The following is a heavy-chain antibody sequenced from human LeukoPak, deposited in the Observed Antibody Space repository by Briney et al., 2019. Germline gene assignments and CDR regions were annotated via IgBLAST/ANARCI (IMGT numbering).Heavy chain of an antibody. J-gene: IGHJ4*02. CDR3: AKRASSLSYPRGTGFGELLDGY. V-gene: IGHV3-23*01. CDR2: ISGSGGST. CDR1: GFTFSNYA. D-gene: IGHD3-10*01. Sequence: GGSLRLSCVASGFTFSNYAMSWVRQAPGKGLEWVSAISGSGGSTYYADSVKGRFTISRDNSKNTLYLQMNSLRAEDTAVYYCAKRASSLSYPRGTGFGELLDGYWGQGTLVTVSS.